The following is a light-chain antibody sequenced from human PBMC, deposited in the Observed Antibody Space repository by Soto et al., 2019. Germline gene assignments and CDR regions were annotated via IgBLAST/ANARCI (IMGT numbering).Light chain of an antibody. Sequence: QSALTQPASVSGSPGQSITISCTGTSSDVGGYNYVSWYQQHPGKAPKLLIYVVTNRPSGVSNRFSGSKSGNTASLTISGLQAEDEAAYYCSSYRRGSTLIFGGGTKLPVL. CDR1: SSDVGGYNY. CDR3: SSYRRGSTLI. V-gene: IGLV2-14*03. J-gene: IGLJ2*01. CDR2: VVT.